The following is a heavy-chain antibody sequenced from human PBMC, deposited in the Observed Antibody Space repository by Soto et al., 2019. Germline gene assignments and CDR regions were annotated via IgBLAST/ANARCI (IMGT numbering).Heavy chain of an antibody. CDR2: ISGGGDTT. D-gene: IGHD3-10*01. CDR1: GFTFNNYA. V-gene: IGHV3-23*01. Sequence: EVQLLESGGGLVQPGGSLRLSCAASGFTFNNYAMTWVRQAPGKGLEWVSAISGGGDTTSYADSVKGRVTVSRDGYKNTLYLQMSSLRAEDTGLYYCAKGRGGSGSRTPRVDFGGQGTLVTVSS. CDR3: AKGRGGSGSRTPRVDF. J-gene: IGHJ4*02.